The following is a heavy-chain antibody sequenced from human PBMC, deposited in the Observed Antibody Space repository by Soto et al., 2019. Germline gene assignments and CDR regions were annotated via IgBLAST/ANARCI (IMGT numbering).Heavy chain of an antibody. CDR1: GFSLSTSGVG. Sequence: SGHTLVNPTPTLTLTCTFSGFSLSTSGVGVGWIRQPPGKALEWLALIYWNDDKRYSPSLKSRLTITKDTSKNQVVLTMTNIDPVDTATYYCAHTPMVRGVITTLPYYYYYGMDVWGQGTTFTVSS. CDR2: IYWNDDK. V-gene: IGHV2-5*01. J-gene: IGHJ6*02. D-gene: IGHD3-10*01. CDR3: AHTPMVRGVITTLPYYYYYGMDV.